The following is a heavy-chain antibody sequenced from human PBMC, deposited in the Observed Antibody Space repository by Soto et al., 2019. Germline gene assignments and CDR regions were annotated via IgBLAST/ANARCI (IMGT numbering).Heavy chain of an antibody. V-gene: IGHV3-7*03. J-gene: IGHJ4*02. D-gene: IGHD2-21*01. CDR2: IKGDGSDK. Sequence: GGSLRLSCAASGFSFSNYWMNWVRQAPGKGLEWVANIKGDGSDKYYVDSVKGRFTISRDNAGNSLHLQMSSLRADDTAVYYCARQRWGLFDYWGQGTPVTVSS. CDR3: ARQRWGLFDY. CDR1: GFSFSNYW.